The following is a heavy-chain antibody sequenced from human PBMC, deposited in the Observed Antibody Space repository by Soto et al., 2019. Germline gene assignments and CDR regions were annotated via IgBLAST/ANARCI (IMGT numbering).Heavy chain of an antibody. D-gene: IGHD6-6*01. CDR3: AREVRYSSSSEVDYYYGMDV. CDR1: GFTFSSYA. J-gene: IGHJ6*02. V-gene: IGHV3-30-3*01. CDR2: ISYDGSNK. Sequence: GGSLRLSCAASGFTFSSYAMHWVRQAPGKGLEWVAVISYDGSNKYYADSVKGRFTISRDNSKNTLYLQMNSLRAEDTAVYYCAREVRYSSSSEVDYYYGMDVWGQGTTVTVSS.